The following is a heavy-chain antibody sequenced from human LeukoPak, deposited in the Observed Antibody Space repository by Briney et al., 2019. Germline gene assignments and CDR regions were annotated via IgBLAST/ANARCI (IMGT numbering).Heavy chain of an antibody. D-gene: IGHD3-22*01. J-gene: IGHJ5*02. CDR3: AVTYYYDSSGYLNWFDP. Sequence: GESLKISCKGSGYSFTSYWICWVRQMPGKGLEWMGIIYPGDSDTRYSPSFQGQVTISADKSISTAYLQWSSLKASDTAMYYCAVTYYYDSSGYLNWFDPWGQGTLVTVSS. CDR2: IYPGDSDT. CDR1: GYSFTSYW. V-gene: IGHV5-51*01.